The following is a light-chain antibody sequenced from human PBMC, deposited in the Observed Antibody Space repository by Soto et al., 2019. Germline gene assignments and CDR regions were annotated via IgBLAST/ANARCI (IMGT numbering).Light chain of an antibody. CDR2: LNSDGSH. CDR3: QTWGTGIWV. V-gene: IGLV4-69*01. Sequence: QLVLTQSPSASASLGASVKLTCTLSSGHSSYAIAWHQQQPEKGPWYLMKLNSDGSHSKGDGIPDRFSGSSSGAERYLTISSLQSEDEADYYCQTWGTGIWVFGGGTKVTVL. CDR1: SGHSSYA. J-gene: IGLJ3*02.